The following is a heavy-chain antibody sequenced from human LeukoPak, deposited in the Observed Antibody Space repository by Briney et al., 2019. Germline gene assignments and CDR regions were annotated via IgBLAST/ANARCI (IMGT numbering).Heavy chain of an antibody. Sequence: PGGSLRLSCAASGFIFGEHYMSWIRQAPGKGLECISYISSSGFTIYYADSVKGRFTISRDNAKDSLYLKMNSLRVEDTALYYCARNKERFDPWGQGTLVTVSS. CDR3: ARNKERFDP. J-gene: IGHJ5*02. CDR1: GFIFGEHY. V-gene: IGHV3-11*04. CDR2: ISSSGFTI.